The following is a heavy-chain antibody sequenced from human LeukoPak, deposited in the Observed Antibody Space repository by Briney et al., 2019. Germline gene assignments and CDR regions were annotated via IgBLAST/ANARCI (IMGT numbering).Heavy chain of an antibody. J-gene: IGHJ4*02. Sequence: PGGSLRLSCAASGFTFSSYWMSWVRQAPGKGLEWGANIKQEGSEKYYVDSVRGRFTISRDNAKNSLYLQMNSLRAEDTAVYYCARDKSYGDSSDYWGQGTLVTVSS. D-gene: IGHD4-17*01. V-gene: IGHV3-7*01. CDR2: IKQEGSEK. CDR3: ARDKSYGDSSDY. CDR1: GFTFSSYW.